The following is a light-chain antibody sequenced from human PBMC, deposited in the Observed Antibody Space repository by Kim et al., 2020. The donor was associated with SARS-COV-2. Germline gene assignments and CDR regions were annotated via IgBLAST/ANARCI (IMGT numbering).Light chain of an antibody. CDR3: QAWDSSTGV. Sequence: GSPGQTASITCSGDKLGDKYACWYQQKPGQSPLLVIYQDNKRPSGIPERFSGSNSGNTATLTISGTQAMDEADYYCQAWDSSTGVFCGGTQLTVL. J-gene: IGLJ2*01. CDR1: KLGDKY. CDR2: QDN. V-gene: IGLV3-1*01.